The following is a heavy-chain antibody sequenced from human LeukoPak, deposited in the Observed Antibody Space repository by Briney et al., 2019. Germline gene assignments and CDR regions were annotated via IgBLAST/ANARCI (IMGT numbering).Heavy chain of an antibody. V-gene: IGHV1-69*13. Sequence: SVTVSCKASGGTFSSYAISWVRQAPGQGLEWMGGIIPIFGTANYAQKFQGRVTITADESTSTAYMELSSLRSEDTAVYYCARTDLVVVAAGAPYFDYWGQGTLVTVSS. CDR1: GGTFSSYA. CDR3: ARTDLVVVAAGAPYFDY. J-gene: IGHJ4*02. CDR2: IIPIFGTA. D-gene: IGHD2-15*01.